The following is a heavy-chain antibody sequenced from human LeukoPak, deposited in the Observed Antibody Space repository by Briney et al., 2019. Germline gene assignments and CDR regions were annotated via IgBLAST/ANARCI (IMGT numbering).Heavy chain of an antibody. D-gene: IGHD6-13*01. CDR1: GLTFTSYG. V-gene: IGHV1-18*01. J-gene: IGHJ4*02. Sequence: GASVKVSCKASGLTFTSYGISWVRQAPGQGLEWMGWISAYNGNANYAQKFQGRVTMTTDTATSTAYMELRSLRSDDTAVYNCARNSGAESGSLYFDYWGQGTLVTVSS. CDR2: ISAYNGNA. CDR3: ARNSGAESGSLYFDY.